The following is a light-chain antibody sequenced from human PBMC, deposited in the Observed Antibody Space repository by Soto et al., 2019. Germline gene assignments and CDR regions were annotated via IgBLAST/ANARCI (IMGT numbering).Light chain of an antibody. J-gene: IGKJ5*01. CDR3: QQRNVWPPIT. Sequence: VLTQSPATLSLSPGERGNLSCRASQSIHTSLAWYQQKPGQPPRLVVYESALRANGGPDRFGGGRSGGELALTINSLEPEDVAVYYCQQRNVWPPITVGQGTRLEIK. CDR1: QSIHTS. CDR2: ESA. V-gene: IGKV3-11*02.